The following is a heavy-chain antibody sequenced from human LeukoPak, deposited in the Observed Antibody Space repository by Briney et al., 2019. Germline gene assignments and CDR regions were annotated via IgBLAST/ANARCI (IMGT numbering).Heavy chain of an antibody. CDR1: GYTFTGYY. CDR3: ARGLDNIVVVPAAHPPAFDI. D-gene: IGHD2-2*01. V-gene: IGHV1-2*02. CDR2: INPNSGGT. Sequence: ASVKVSCKASGYTFTGYYMHWVRQAPGLGLEWMGWINPNSGGTNYAQKFQGRVTMTRDTSISTAYMELSRLRSDDTAVYYCARGLDNIVVVPAAHPPAFDIWGQGTMVTVSS. J-gene: IGHJ3*02.